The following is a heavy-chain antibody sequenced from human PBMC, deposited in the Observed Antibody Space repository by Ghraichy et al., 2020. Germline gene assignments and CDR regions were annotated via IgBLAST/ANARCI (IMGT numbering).Heavy chain of an antibody. J-gene: IGHJ3*02. V-gene: IGHV4-30-4*01. CDR3: ARGGIVVVTAIVHDAFDI. Sequence: SETLSLTCTVSGGSISSGDYYWSWIRQPPGKGLEWIGYIYYSGSTYYNPSLKSRVTISVDTSKNQFSLKLSSVTAADTAVYYCARGGIVVVTAIVHDAFDIWGQGTMVTVSS. CDR2: IYYSGST. CDR1: GGSISSGDYY. D-gene: IGHD2-21*02.